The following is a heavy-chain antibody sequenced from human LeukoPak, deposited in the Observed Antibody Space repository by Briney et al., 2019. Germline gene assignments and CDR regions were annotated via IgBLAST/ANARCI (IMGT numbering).Heavy chain of an antibody. CDR2: IWYDGSNK. Sequence: GGSLRLSCAASGFTFSSYGMHWVRQAPGKGLEWVAVIWYDGSNKYYADSVKGRFTISRDNSKNTLYLQMNSLRAEDTAVYYCARDRGSGNSLYYYYGMDVWGQGTTVTVSS. CDR1: GFTFSSYG. D-gene: IGHD3-10*01. J-gene: IGHJ6*02. V-gene: IGHV3-33*01. CDR3: ARDRGSGNSLYYYYGMDV.